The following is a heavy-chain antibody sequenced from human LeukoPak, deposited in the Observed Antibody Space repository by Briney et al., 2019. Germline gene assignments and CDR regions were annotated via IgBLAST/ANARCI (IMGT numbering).Heavy chain of an antibody. V-gene: IGHV5-51*01. Sequence: GESLKISCKGSGYSFTSYWIGWVRQMPGKGLEWMGIIYPADSDTRYSPSFQGQVTISADKSINTAYLQWISLKASDTAMYYCARHPIAAGGAYNWFDPWGQGTLVTVSS. CDR2: IYPADSDT. J-gene: IGHJ5*02. CDR3: ARHPIAAGGAYNWFDP. CDR1: GYSFTSYW. D-gene: IGHD6-13*01.